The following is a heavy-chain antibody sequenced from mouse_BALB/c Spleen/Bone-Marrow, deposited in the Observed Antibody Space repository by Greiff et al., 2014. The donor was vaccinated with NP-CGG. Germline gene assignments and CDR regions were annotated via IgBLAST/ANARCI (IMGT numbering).Heavy chain of an antibody. CDR3: ARESFAY. CDR1: GFSLTSYG. CDR2: TWSGGST. V-gene: IGHV2-2*02. D-gene: IGHD1-3*01. J-gene: IGHJ3*01. Sequence: QVQLKESGPGLVQPSQSLSITCTVSGFSLTSYGVHWVRQSPGKGLEWLGVTWSGGSTDYNAAFISRLGISKDNSKSQVFFKMNSLQANDTAIYYCARESFAYWGQGTLVTVSA.